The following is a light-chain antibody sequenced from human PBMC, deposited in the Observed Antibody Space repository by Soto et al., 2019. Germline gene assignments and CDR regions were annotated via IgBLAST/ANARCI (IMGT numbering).Light chain of an antibody. CDR1: QSISSH. J-gene: IGKJ1*01. CDR3: QHYNSYSEA. Sequence: DIQMTQSPSSLSASVGDRLTITCRATQSISSHLNWYQQRPGKAPKLLIYAASSLQSGVPARFSGSRSGTDFTLTISSLQPEDVATYYCQHYNSYSEAFGQGTKVDI. CDR2: AAS. V-gene: IGKV1-39*01.